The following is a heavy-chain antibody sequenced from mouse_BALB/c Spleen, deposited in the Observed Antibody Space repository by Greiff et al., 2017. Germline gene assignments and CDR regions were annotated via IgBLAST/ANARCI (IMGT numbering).Heavy chain of an antibody. V-gene: IGHV5-6*01. CDR1: GFTFSSYG. J-gene: IGHJ3*01. D-gene: IGHD1-1*01. Sequence: EVQLVESGGDLVKPGGSLKLSCAASGFTFSSYGMSWVRQTPDKRLDWVATISSGGSYTYYPDSVKGRFTITRDNAKNSLYLQMSSLKSEDTAMYYCARQDYGSRAAWFAYWGQGTLVTVSA. CDR2: ISSGGSYT. CDR3: ARQDYGSRAAWFAY.